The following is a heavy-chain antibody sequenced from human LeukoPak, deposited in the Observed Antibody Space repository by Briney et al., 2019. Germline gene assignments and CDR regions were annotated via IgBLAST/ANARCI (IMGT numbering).Heavy chain of an antibody. CDR2: IYYSGST. V-gene: IGHV4-39*01. D-gene: IGHD2-15*01. CDR1: GGSISSSSYY. CDR3: ARRGGRYTRVDMDV. J-gene: IGHJ6*03. Sequence: SETLSLTCTVSGGSISSSSYYWGWIRQPPGKGLEWIGSIYYSGSTYYNPSLKSRVTISVDTSKNQSSLKLSSVTAADTAVYYCARRGGRYTRVDMDVWGKGTTVTVSS.